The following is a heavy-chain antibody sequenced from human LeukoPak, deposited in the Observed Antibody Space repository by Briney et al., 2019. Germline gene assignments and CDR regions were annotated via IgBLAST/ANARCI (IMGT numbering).Heavy chain of an antibody. CDR2: ISSSGSTI. V-gene: IGHV3-48*03. J-gene: IGHJ4*02. CDR1: GFTFSSYE. Sequence: GGSLRLSCAASGFTFSSYEMNWVRQAPGKGLEWVSYISSSGSTIYYADSVEGRFTISRDNAKNSLYLQMNSLRAEDTAVYYRAREGVYLYYFDYWGQGTLVTVSS. CDR3: AREGVYLYYFDY. D-gene: IGHD5/OR15-5a*01.